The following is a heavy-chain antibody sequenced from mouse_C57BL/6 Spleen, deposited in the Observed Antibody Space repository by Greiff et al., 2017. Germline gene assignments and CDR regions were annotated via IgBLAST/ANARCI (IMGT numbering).Heavy chain of an antibody. Sequence: QVQLKQSGPGLVAPSQSLSITCTVSGFSLTSYGVDWVRQPPGKGLEWLGVIWGGGSTNYNSALMSRLSISKDNSKSQVFLKMNSLQTDDTAMYXWARITTGGGYYAMDYWGQGTSVTVSS. V-gene: IGHV2-9*01. J-gene: IGHJ4*01. CDR3: ARITTGGGYYAMDY. CDR2: IWGGGST. CDR1: GFSLTSYG. D-gene: IGHD2-4*01.